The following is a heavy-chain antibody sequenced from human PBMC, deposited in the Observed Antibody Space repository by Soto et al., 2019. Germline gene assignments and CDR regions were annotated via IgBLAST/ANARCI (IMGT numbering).Heavy chain of an antibody. CDR3: ARDGVPAAEPLDY. CDR2: IYHSGST. D-gene: IGHD2-2*01. V-gene: IGHV4-59*12. J-gene: IGHJ4*02. CDR1: GGSISSYY. Sequence: TLSLTCTVSGGSISSYYWSWIRQPPGKGPEWIGYIYHSGSTKYNPSLKSRVTISVDTSKNQFSLKLSSVTAADTAVYYCARDGVPAAEPLDYWGQGTLVTVSS.